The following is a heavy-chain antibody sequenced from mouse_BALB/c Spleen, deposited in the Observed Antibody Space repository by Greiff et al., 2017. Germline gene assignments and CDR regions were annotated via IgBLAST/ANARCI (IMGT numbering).Heavy chain of an antibody. D-gene: IGHD2-4*01. V-gene: IGHV2-2*02. CDR1: GFSLTSYG. CDR3: ARNPPTMMYYAMDY. CDR2: IWSGGST. J-gene: IGHJ4*01. Sequence: QVQLKESGPGLVQPSQSLSITCTVSGFSLTSYGVHWVRQSPGKGLEWLGVIWSGGSTDYNAAFISRLSISKDNSKSQVFFKMNSLQANDTAIYYCARNPPTMMYYAMDYWGQGTSVTVSS.